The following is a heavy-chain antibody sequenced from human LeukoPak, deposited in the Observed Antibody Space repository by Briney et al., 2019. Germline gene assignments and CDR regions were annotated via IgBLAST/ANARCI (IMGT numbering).Heavy chain of an antibody. CDR1: GFNFSSYA. V-gene: IGHV3-30-3*01. CDR2: ISYDGSNK. D-gene: IGHD2-2*01. CDR3: ARDGRYCSSTSCFLDY. Sequence: GGSLRLSCAASGFNFSSYAMHWVRQAPGKGLEWVAVISYDGSNKYYADSVKGRFTISRDNSKNTLYLQMNSLRAEDTAVYYCARDGRYCSSTSCFLDYWGQGTLVTVSS. J-gene: IGHJ4*02.